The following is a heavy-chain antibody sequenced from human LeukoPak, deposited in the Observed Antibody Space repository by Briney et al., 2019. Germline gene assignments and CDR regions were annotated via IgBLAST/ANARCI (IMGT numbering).Heavy chain of an antibody. D-gene: IGHD3-16*02. J-gene: IGHJ4*02. CDR3: ATQARPLSLS. CDR1: GFTFSNNW. Sequence: GGSLRLSCAASGFTFSNNWMSWVRQAPGKGLEWVASIKHDGSEKYHVDSLKGRFTISRDNAKNSLYLQMNSLRAEDKAVYYCATQARPLSLSRGQGTLVTVSS. V-gene: IGHV3-7*01. CDR2: IKHDGSEK.